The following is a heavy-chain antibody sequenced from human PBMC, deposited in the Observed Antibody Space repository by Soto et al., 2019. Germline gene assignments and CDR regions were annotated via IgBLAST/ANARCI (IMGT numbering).Heavy chain of an antibody. CDR3: AREDYDILDY. Sequence: SETLSLTCPVSGCSISSYDWSWIRQPPGKGLEWIGYIYYSGSTNYNPSLKSRVTISVDTSKNQFSLKLSSVTAADTAVYYCAREDYDILDYWGQGTLVTVSS. CDR1: GCSISSYD. J-gene: IGHJ4*02. V-gene: IGHV4-59*01. D-gene: IGHD3-9*01. CDR2: IYYSGST.